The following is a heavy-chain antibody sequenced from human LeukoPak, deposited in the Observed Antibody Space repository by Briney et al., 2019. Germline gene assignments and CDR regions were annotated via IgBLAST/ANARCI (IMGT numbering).Heavy chain of an antibody. Sequence: SETLSLTCTVSGGSISSYYWSWIRQPPGKGLEWIGYIYYSGSTNYNPSLKSRVTISVDTSKNQFSLKLSSVTAADTAVYYCARDGYYYDSSGYSGFDYWGQGTLVTVSS. J-gene: IGHJ4*02. CDR3: ARDGYYYDSSGYSGFDY. D-gene: IGHD3-22*01. CDR2: IYYSGST. V-gene: IGHV4-59*01. CDR1: GGSISSYY.